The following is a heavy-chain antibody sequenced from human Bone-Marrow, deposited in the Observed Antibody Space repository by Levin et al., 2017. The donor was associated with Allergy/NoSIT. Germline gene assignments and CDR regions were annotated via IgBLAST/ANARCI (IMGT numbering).Heavy chain of an antibody. J-gene: IGHJ1*01. Sequence: GGSLRLSCAASGFTFSSYAMSWVRQAPGKGLEWVSAISGSGGSTYYADSVKGRFTISRDNSKNTLYLQMNSLRAEDTAVYYCAKEGSGWYMDAEYFQHWGQGTLVTVSS. D-gene: IGHD6-19*01. V-gene: IGHV3-23*01. CDR2: ISGSGGST. CDR1: GFTFSSYA. CDR3: AKEGSGWYMDAEYFQH.